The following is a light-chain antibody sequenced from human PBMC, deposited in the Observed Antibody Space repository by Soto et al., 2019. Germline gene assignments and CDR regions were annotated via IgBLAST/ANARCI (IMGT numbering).Light chain of an antibody. CDR1: QNIGSS. Sequence: DIQMTQSPSTLSASVGDRVTITCRASQNIGSSLAWYQHRPGKAPKLLIFDASTLQTGVPSRFSGIGFGTEFTLTITGLQPDDFATYYCQQHNDYSAVTFGQGTKLEIK. J-gene: IGKJ2*01. CDR2: DAS. CDR3: QQHNDYSAVT. V-gene: IGKV1-5*01.